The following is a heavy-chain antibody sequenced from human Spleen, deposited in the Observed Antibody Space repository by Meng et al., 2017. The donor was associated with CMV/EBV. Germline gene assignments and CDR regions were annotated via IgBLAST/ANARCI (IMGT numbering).Heavy chain of an antibody. V-gene: IGHV4-39*07. CDR1: GGSIISSSSY. Sequence: GSLRLSCTVSGGSIISSSSYWGWIRQPPGKGLEWIGSIFYSGSIYYNPSLKSRVTISLDMSKNQFSLGLTSVTAADTAVYYCARDSSGWYDGYFDSWGQGTLVTVSS. D-gene: IGHD6-19*01. CDR3: ARDSSGWYDGYFDS. J-gene: IGHJ4*02. CDR2: IFYSGSI.